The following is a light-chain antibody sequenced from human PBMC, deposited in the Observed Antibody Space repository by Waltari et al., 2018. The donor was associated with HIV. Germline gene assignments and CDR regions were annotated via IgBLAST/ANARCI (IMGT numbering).Light chain of an antibody. CDR2: DAS. V-gene: IGKV3-11*01. Sequence: EIVLTQSPATLSLSPGERATLSCRASQSVSSYIAWYQQKPGQTPRLLIYDASNRATGIPARFSGSGSGTDFTLTISSLEPEDFVAYYCQQRSNWGLTFGGGTRVEIK. CDR3: QQRSNWGLT. CDR1: QSVSSY. J-gene: IGKJ4*01.